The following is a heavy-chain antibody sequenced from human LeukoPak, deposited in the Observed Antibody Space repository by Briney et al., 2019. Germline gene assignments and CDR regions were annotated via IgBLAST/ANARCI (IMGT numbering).Heavy chain of an antibody. CDR3: ARERCGDYAYYFDY. J-gene: IGHJ4*02. CDR1: GFTFSSYG. D-gene: IGHD4-17*01. CDR2: IWFDGSNK. V-gene: IGHV3-33*01. Sequence: GRSLRLSCAASGFTFSSYGMHWVRQAPGKGREWVAIIWFDGSNKYYADSVKGRFPISRDNSKNTLYLQMNSLRAEDTAVYYCARERCGDYAYYFDYWGQGTLVTVSS.